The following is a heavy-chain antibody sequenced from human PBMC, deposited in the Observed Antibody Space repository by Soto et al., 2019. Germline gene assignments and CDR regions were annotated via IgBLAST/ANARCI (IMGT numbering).Heavy chain of an antibody. D-gene: IGHD3-22*01. J-gene: IGHJ4*02. V-gene: IGHV3-23*01. CDR3: AKPFHSASSHYSPYDN. CDR2: ISGSGSYT. Sequence: DSLKISCAASGFTFNDYGMSWVRQAPGKGLEWVSSISGSGSYTYYADFAKGRLTVSRDNSNNMLFLQMNGLRAEDTAISYCAKPFHSASSHYSPYDNWCQGPLGTVS. CDR1: GFTFNDYG.